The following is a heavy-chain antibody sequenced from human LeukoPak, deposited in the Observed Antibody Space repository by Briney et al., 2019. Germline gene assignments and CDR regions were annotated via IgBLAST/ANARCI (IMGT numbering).Heavy chain of an antibody. D-gene: IGHD3-22*01. V-gene: IGHV4-34*01. CDR2: INHGGST. J-gene: IGHJ4*02. Sequence: SETLSLTCAVYSWSFSRYYWSWIRQSPGKGLEWIGEINHGGSTNYNPSLKSRVTISVDTPKNQFSLKLSSVTAADTAVYYCARGRYYDSTGYRKPVDYWGQGTLVTVSS. CDR3: ARGRYYDSTGYRKPVDY. CDR1: SWSFSRYY.